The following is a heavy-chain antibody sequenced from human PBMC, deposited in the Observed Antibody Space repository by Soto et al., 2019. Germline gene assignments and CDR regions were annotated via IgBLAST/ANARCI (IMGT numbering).Heavy chain of an antibody. D-gene: IGHD6-6*01. CDR2: INVDGSEK. CDR1: GFTFTEYW. Sequence: PGGSLRLSCAASGFTFTEYWMNWVRQAPGKGLEWVAYINVDGSEKNYVDSVKGRFTISRDNAKNSLHLQMNSLRVEDTAVYYCARTPRLLDSWGQGTQVTVSS. J-gene: IGHJ4*02. CDR3: ARTPRLLDS. V-gene: IGHV3-7*01.